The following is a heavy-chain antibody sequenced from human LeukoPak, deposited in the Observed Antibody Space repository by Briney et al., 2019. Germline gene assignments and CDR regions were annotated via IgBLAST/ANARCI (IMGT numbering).Heavy chain of an antibody. V-gene: IGHV4-4*07. Sequence: SETLSLTCTVSGASISSYYWSWIRQPAGKGLEWIGRVYTSGNTNYNPSLRSRVTMSVDTSKNQFSLKLRSMTAADTAVYYCARVLCGGDCYADYYFDDWGQGTLVTVSS. D-gene: IGHD2-21*02. CDR2: VYTSGNT. CDR1: GASISSYY. CDR3: ARVLCGGDCYADYYFDD. J-gene: IGHJ4*02.